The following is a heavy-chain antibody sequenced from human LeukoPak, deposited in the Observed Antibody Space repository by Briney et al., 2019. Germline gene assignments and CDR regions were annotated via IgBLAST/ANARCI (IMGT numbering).Heavy chain of an antibody. CDR3: AREGYYYDSSGYRETKTDY. J-gene: IGHJ4*02. D-gene: IGHD3-22*01. CDR2: INHSGST. CDR1: GGSFSGYY. Sequence: SETLSLTCAVYGGSFSGYYWSWIRQPPGKGLEWIGEINHSGSTNYNPSLKSRVTISVDTSKNQFSLKLGSVTAADTAVYYCAREGYYYDSSGYRETKTDYWGQGTLVTVSS. V-gene: IGHV4-34*01.